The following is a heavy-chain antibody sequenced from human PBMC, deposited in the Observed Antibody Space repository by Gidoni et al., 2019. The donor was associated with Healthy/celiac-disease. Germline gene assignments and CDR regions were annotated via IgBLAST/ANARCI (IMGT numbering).Heavy chain of an antibody. CDR1: GFTFSRYA. V-gene: IGHV3-23*01. CDR2: ISGSGGST. D-gene: IGHD6-13*01. CDR3: AKGGSSWYYFDY. J-gene: IGHJ4*02. Sequence: EVQLLESGGGLVQPGRSLRLSCAASGFTFSRYAMSWVRQAPGKGLEWVSAISGSGGSTYYADSVKGRFTISRDNTKNTLYLQMNSLRAEDTAVYYCAKGGSSWYYFDYWGQGTLVTVSS.